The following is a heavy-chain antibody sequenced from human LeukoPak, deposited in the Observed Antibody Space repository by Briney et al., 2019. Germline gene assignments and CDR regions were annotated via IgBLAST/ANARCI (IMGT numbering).Heavy chain of an antibody. CDR2: IYHSGST. D-gene: IGHD7-27*01. V-gene: IGHV4-38-2*02. CDR3: ARVPAWGWFDP. Sequence: SETLSLTCTVSGYSISSGYYWGWIRQPPGKGLEWIGSIYHSGSTYYNPSLKGRVTISVDTSKNQFSLKLSSVTAADTAVYYCARVPAWGWFDPWGQGTLVTVSS. CDR1: GYSISSGYY. J-gene: IGHJ5*02.